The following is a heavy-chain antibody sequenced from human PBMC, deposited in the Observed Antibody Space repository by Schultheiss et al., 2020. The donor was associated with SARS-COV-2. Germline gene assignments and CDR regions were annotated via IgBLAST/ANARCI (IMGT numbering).Heavy chain of an antibody. CDR1: GFTFSSYS. Sequence: GESLKISCAASGFTFSSYSMNWVRQAPGKGLEWVSSISSSSSYIYYADSVKGRFTISRDNAKNSLYLQMNSLRAEDTAVYYCARESGIAVAGFDYWGQGTLVTVSS. CDR2: ISSSSSYI. CDR3: ARESGIAVAGFDY. J-gene: IGHJ4*02. V-gene: IGHV3-21*01. D-gene: IGHD6-19*01.